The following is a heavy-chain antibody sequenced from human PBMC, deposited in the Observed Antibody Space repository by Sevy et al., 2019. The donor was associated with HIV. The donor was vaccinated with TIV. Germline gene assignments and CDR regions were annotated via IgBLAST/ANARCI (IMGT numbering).Heavy chain of an antibody. D-gene: IGHD1-1*01. CDR1: GFTFSSYA. CDR3: ARCQLERRGFDY. CDR2: ISYDGSNK. V-gene: IGHV3-30-3*01. J-gene: IGHJ4*02. Sequence: GGSLRLSCAASGFTFSSYAMHWVRQAPGKGLEWVAVISYDGSNKYYADSVKGRFTISRDNSKNTLYLQMNSLRAEDTAVYYCARCQLERRGFDYWGQGTLVTVSS.